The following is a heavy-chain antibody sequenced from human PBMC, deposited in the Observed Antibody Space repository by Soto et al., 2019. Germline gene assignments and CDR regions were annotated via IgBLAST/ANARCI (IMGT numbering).Heavy chain of an antibody. Sequence: GESLKISFNGSGYSLTSYWISWVRQMPGKGLEWMGRIDPSDAYTNYSPSSQCHVTISADKSISTPYLHGSSLKASDNAMSYCARVGYWDYSYYGMDVWGQGTTVTVSS. CDR2: IDPSDAYT. CDR3: ARVGYWDYSYYGMDV. J-gene: IGHJ6*02. D-gene: IGHD1-26*01. CDR1: GYSLTSYW. V-gene: IGHV5-10-1*01.